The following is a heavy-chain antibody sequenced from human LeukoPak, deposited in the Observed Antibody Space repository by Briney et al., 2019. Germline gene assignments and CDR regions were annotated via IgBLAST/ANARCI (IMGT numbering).Heavy chain of an antibody. D-gene: IGHD6-13*01. Sequence: GASVKVSCKASGYTFTSYGISWVRQAPGQGLEWMGWISAYNGNTNYAQKLQGRVTMTTDTSTSTAYMELSSLRSEDTAVYYCATDPYSSSSFDYWGQGALVTVSS. CDR1: GYTFTSYG. V-gene: IGHV1-18*01. CDR3: ATDPYSSSSFDY. CDR2: ISAYNGNT. J-gene: IGHJ4*02.